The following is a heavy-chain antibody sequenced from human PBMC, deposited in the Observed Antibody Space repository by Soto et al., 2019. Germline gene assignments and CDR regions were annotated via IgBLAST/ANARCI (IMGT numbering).Heavy chain of an antibody. J-gene: IGHJ5*02. V-gene: IGHV1-69*13. CDR3: ARGYGIEDAWFDP. CDR1: GGTFSSYA. D-gene: IGHD2-15*01. Sequence: GASVKVSCKASGGTFSSYAISWVRQAPGQGLEWMGGIIPIFGTANYAQKFQGRVTITADESTSTAYMELSSLRSEDTAVHYCARGYGIEDAWFDPWGQGTLVTAPQ. CDR2: IIPIFGTA.